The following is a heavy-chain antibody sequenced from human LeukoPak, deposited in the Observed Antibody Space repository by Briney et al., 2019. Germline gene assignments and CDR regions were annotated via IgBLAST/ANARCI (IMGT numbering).Heavy chain of an antibody. V-gene: IGHV1-8*02. CDR2: MNPNSGNT. CDR3: ARGSYSSSFFYYYYMDV. Sequence: ASVKVSCKASGYTFTGYYMHWVRQAPGQGLEWMGWMNPNSGNTGYAQKFQGRVTMTRNTSISTAYMELSSLRSEDTAVYYCARGSYSSSFFYYYYMDVWGKGTTVTVSS. CDR1: GYTFTGYY. D-gene: IGHD6-6*01. J-gene: IGHJ6*03.